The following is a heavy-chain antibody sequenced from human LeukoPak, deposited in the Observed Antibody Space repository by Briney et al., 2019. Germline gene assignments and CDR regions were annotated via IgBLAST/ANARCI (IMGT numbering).Heavy chain of an antibody. CDR1: GFTVSSNY. CDR3: AKWPLAVAGTRDWFDP. D-gene: IGHD6-19*01. CDR2: ISGSGGST. J-gene: IGHJ5*02. V-gene: IGHV3-23*01. Sequence: PGGSLTLSCAASGFTVSSNYMSWVRQAPGRGLEWVSAISGSGGSTYYADSVKGRFTISRDNSKNTLYLQMNSLRAEDTAVYYCAKWPLAVAGTRDWFDPWGQGTLVTVSS.